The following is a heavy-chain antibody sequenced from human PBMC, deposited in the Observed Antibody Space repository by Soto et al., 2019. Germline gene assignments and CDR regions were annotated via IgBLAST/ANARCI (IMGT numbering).Heavy chain of an antibody. CDR2: IDPSDSYT. J-gene: IGHJ6*02. Sequence: GESLKISCKGSGYSFTSYWISRVRQMPGKGLEWMGRIDPSDSYTSYSPSFQGHVTISADKSISTAYLQWSSLKASDTAMYYCASSTMIVRDYYYYGMDVWGQGTTVTVSS. CDR1: GYSFTSYW. CDR3: ASSTMIVRDYYYYGMDV. D-gene: IGHD3-22*01. V-gene: IGHV5-10-1*01.